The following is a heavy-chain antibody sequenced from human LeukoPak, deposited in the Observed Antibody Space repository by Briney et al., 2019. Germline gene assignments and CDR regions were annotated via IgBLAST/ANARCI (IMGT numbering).Heavy chain of an antibody. Sequence: PGGSLRLSCAASGFTFDDYAMHWVRQAPGKGLEWVSGISWNSGSIGYADSVKGRSTISRDNAKNSLYLQMNSLRAEDTALYYCAKGAVVAARDYFDYWGQGTLVTVSS. CDR1: GFTFDDYA. CDR2: ISWNSGSI. D-gene: IGHD2-15*01. J-gene: IGHJ4*02. V-gene: IGHV3-9*01. CDR3: AKGAVVAARDYFDY.